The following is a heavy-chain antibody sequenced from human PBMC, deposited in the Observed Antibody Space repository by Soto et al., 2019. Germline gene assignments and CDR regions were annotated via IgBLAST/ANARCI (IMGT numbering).Heavy chain of an antibody. J-gene: IGHJ4*02. CDR3: ARGVFHTETYYYDSSGYYVDY. CDR2: IIPIFGTA. Sequence: QVQLVQSGAEVKKPGSSVKVSCKASGGTFSSYAISWVRQAPGQGLEWMGGIIPIFGTANYAQKFQGRVTITADKSTSTAYMELSSLRSEDTAVYYCARGVFHTETYYYDSSGYYVDYWGQGTLVTVSS. V-gene: IGHV1-69*06. D-gene: IGHD3-22*01. CDR1: GGTFSSYA.